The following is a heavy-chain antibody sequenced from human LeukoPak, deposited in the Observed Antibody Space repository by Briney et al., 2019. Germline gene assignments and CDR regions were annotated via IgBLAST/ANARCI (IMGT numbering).Heavy chain of an antibody. CDR1: GYSISSGYY. CDR3: AREDGYYDILTGYYPFDY. J-gene: IGHJ4*02. Sequence: PSETLSLTCTVSGYSISSGYYWGWIRQPPGKGLEWIGSIYHSGSTYYNPSLKSRVTISVDTSKNQFSLKLSSVTAADTAVYYCAREDGYYDILTGYYPFDYWGQGTLVTVSS. CDR2: IYHSGST. V-gene: IGHV4-38-2*02. D-gene: IGHD3-9*01.